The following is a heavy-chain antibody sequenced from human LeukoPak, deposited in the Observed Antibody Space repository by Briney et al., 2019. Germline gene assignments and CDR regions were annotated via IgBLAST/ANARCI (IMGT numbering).Heavy chain of an antibody. CDR2: IKQDGSEK. CDR1: GFTFSSYW. D-gene: IGHD6-19*01. Sequence: GGSLRLSCAASGFTFSSYWMSWVRQAPGKGLEWVANIKQDGSEKYYVDSVKGRFTISRDISKNSLYLQMNSLRAEDTAVYYCASQTSSSGIDYWGQGTLVTVSS. J-gene: IGHJ4*02. V-gene: IGHV3-7*03. CDR3: ASQTSSSGIDY.